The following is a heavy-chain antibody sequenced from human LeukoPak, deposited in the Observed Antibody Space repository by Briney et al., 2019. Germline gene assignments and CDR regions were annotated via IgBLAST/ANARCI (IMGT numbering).Heavy chain of an antibody. D-gene: IGHD3-10*01. V-gene: IGHV1-69*05. CDR1: GGTFSSYA. CDR3: ARERYGSGSSLVFDY. CDR2: IIPIFGTA. J-gene: IGHJ4*02. Sequence: ASVTVSCKASGGTFSSYAISWVRQAPGQGLEWMGGIIPIFGTANYAQKFQGRVTITTDESTSTAYMELSSLRSEDTAVYYCARERYGSGSSLVFDYWGQGTLVTVSS.